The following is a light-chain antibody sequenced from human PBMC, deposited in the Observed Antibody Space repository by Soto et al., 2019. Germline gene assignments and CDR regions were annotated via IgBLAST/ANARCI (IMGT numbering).Light chain of an antibody. J-gene: IGKJ4*01. CDR2: GAS. V-gene: IGKV3-20*01. CDR1: LFVARSY. Sequence: EIVLTQSPGTLSLSPAERATLSCRDSLFVARSYGGWYQQKSGQAPRLLIHGASTRSTGIPARFSGSGSGTEFTLTISSLQPEDIATYYCQQYDNLPLTFGGGTKVDIK. CDR3: QQYDNLPLT.